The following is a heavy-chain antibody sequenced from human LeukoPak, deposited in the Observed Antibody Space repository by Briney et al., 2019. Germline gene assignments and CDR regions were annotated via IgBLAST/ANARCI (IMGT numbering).Heavy chain of an antibody. D-gene: IGHD6-19*01. J-gene: IGHJ6*03. CDR1: GGSISSGSYY. CDR3: AGTISAVAADFYYYYMDV. V-gene: IGHV4-61*02. Sequence: SETLSLTCTVSGGSISSGSYYWSWIRQPAGKGLEWIGRIDTSGSTNYNPSLKSRVTISVDTSKNQFSLKLSSVTAADTAVYYCAGTISAVAADFYYYYMDVWGKGTTVTISS. CDR2: IDTSGST.